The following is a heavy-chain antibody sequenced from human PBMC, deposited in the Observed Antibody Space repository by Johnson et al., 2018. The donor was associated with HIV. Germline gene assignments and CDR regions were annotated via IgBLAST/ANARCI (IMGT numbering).Heavy chain of an antibody. Sequence: QVQLVESGGGVVQPGRSLRLSCAASGFTFSSYGMHWVRQAPGKGLEWVAVIWYDGSNKYYADSVKGRFTISRDDSKNTLYLQMNSLKTEDTAVYYCTTVEYGSGSPLWGQGTMVTVSS. CDR2: IWYDGSNK. D-gene: IGHD3-10*01. J-gene: IGHJ3*01. CDR1: GFTFSSYG. V-gene: IGHV3-33*01. CDR3: TTVEYGSGSPL.